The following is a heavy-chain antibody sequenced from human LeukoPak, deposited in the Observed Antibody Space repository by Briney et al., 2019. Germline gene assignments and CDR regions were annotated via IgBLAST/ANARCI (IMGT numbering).Heavy chain of an antibody. D-gene: IGHD3-10*01. CDR2: IYHSGST. J-gene: IGHJ6*03. CDR3: ARDRMVRGVNNYYYYYMDV. CDR1: GGSISSGGYY. Sequence: SETLSLTCTVSGGSISSGGYYWSWIRQPPGKGLEWIGYIYHSGSTYYNPSLKGRVTISVDRSKNQFSLKLSSVTAADTAVYYCARDRMVRGVNNYYYYYMDVWGKGTTVTVPS. V-gene: IGHV4-30-2*01.